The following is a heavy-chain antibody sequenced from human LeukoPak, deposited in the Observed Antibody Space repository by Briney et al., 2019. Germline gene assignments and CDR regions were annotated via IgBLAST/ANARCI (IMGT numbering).Heavy chain of an antibody. CDR2: INPSGGST. CDR3: ARSVVVDTSHYYYYYGMDV. J-gene: IGHJ6*02. D-gene: IGHD3-22*01. CDR1: GYTFTSYY. V-gene: IGHV1-46*01. Sequence: ASVKVSCKASGYTFTSYYMHWVRQAPGQGLEWMGIINPSGGSTSYAQKFQGRVTMTRDTSTSTVYMELSSLRSEDTAVYYCARSVVVDTSHYYYYYGMDVWGQGTTVTVSS.